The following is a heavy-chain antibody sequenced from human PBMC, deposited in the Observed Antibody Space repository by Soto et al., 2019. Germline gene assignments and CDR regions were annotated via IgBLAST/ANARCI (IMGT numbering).Heavy chain of an antibody. CDR2: IYPGDSDT. J-gene: IGHJ5*02. Sequence: GESLKISCKGSGYSFTSYWIGWVRQMPGKGLEWMGIIYPGDSDTRYSPSFQGQVTISADKSISTAYLQWSSLKASDTAMYYCARSGYYYDSSGYYPPRRQLEFDPWGQGTLSNVSS. CDR1: GYSFTSYW. D-gene: IGHD3-22*01. CDR3: ARSGYYYDSSGYYPPRRQLEFDP. V-gene: IGHV5-51*01.